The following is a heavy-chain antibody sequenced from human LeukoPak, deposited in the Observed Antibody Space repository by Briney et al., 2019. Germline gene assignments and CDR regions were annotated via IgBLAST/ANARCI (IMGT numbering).Heavy chain of an antibody. Sequence: PSETLSPTCAVYGGSFSGYYWSWIRQPPGKGLEWIGEIYHSGSTNYNPSLKSRVTISVDKSKNQFSLKLSSVTAADTAVYYCARLGEDDAFDIWGQGTMVTVSS. CDR1: GGSFSGYY. D-gene: IGHD3-16*01. CDR2: IYHSGST. V-gene: IGHV4-34*01. J-gene: IGHJ3*02. CDR3: ARLGEDDAFDI.